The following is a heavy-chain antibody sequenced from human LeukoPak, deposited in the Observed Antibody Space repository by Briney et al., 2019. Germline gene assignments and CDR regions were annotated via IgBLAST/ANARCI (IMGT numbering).Heavy chain of an antibody. CDR3: AKDLSRVAGPIDY. D-gene: IGHD6-19*01. CDR2: ISYDGSNK. J-gene: IGHJ4*02. Sequence: AVISYDGSNKYYADSVKGRFTISRDNSKNTLYLQMNSLRAEDTAVYYCAKDLSRVAGPIDYWGQGTLVTVSS. V-gene: IGHV3-30*18.